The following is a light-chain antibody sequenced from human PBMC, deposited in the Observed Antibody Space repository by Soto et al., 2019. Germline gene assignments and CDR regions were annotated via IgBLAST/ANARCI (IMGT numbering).Light chain of an antibody. J-gene: IGKJ1*01. V-gene: IGKV1-5*01. CDR2: DAS. Sequence: DIQMTQSPSTLPASVGYRFTITCRASQSISSWLAWYQQKPGKAPKLLIYDASSLESGVPSRFSGSGSGTEFTLTISSLQPDDFATYYCQQYNTYPWTFGQGTKVDTK. CDR1: QSISSW. CDR3: QQYNTYPWT.